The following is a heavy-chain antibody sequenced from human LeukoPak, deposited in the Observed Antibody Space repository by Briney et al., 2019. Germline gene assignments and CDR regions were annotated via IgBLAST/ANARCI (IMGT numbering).Heavy chain of an antibody. CDR2: IGPTCTHR. Sequence: PGGSLRLSCAASGFTFSSCGFNWVRRAPGKGLEWVSSIGPTCTHRYYAHAVRRRFHISRDNAKNSIYLQMDSLRDEQTAVYYCATETIGRHYDYWGEGTMLTVSS. V-gene: IGHV3-21*01. D-gene: IGHD3/OR15-3a*01. CDR3: ATETIGRHYDY. J-gene: IGHJ4*02. CDR1: GFTFSSCG.